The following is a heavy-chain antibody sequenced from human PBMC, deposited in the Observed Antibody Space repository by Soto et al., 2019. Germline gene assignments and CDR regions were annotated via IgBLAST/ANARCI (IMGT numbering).Heavy chain of an antibody. Sequence: PGGSLILSCAASGFTFSSYAMHWVRQAPGKGLEWVAVISYDGSNKYYADSVKGRFTISRDNSKNTMYLQMNSLRAEETAVYYCARDQHNTIFEVGTTNWFDPWGQ. V-gene: IGHV3-30-3*01. CDR3: ARDQHNTIFEVGTTNWFDP. D-gene: IGHD3-3*01. CDR1: GFTFSSYA. CDR2: ISYDGSNK. J-gene: IGHJ5*02.